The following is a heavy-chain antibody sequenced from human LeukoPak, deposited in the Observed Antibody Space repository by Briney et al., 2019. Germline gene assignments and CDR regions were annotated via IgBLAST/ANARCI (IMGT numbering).Heavy chain of an antibody. Sequence: SETLSLTCTVSGGSISTYYWSWIRQPPGKGLEWIGNIYYSGSTIYNPSLKSRVTMSVDTSKNQFSLNLTSVTAADTAVYYCARDGDYSKYYYYYYMDVWGKGTTVTVSS. J-gene: IGHJ6*03. V-gene: IGHV4-59*01. D-gene: IGHD4-11*01. CDR3: ARDGDYSKYYYYYYMDV. CDR1: GGSISTYY. CDR2: IYYSGST.